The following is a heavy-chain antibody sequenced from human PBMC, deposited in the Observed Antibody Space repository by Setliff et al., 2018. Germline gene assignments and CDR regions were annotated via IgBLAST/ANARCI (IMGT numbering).Heavy chain of an antibody. D-gene: IGHD4-17*01. CDR3: ARDTVNDGIWDFDS. J-gene: IGHJ4*02. Sequence: GSLRLSCAASGFTFSASTMNWVRQAPGKGLEWVSSISGSSSNFIYYADSVKGRFTISRDNAKNSLFLQMDNLRAEDTAQYFCARDTVNDGIWDFDSWGQGLLVTVSS. CDR2: ISGSSSNFI. CDR1: GFTFSAST. V-gene: IGHV3-21*01.